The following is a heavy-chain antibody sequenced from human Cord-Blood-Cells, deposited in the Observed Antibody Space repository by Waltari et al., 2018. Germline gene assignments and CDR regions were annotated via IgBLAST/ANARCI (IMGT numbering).Heavy chain of an antibody. V-gene: IGHV4-38-2*01. J-gene: IGHJ4*02. D-gene: IGHD6-25*01. Sequence: QVQLQESGPGLVKPSETLSLTCAVSGYSISSGYYWGWIRQPPGKGLEWIGSIYHSGSTYYNPSRKSRVTISVDTSKNQFSLKLSSVTAADTAVYYCARGMTANFDYWGQGTLVTVSS. CDR3: ARGMTANFDY. CDR1: GYSISSGYY. CDR2: IYHSGST.